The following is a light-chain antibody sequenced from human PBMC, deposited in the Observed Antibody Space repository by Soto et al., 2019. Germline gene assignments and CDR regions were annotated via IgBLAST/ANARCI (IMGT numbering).Light chain of an antibody. V-gene: IGKV3-20*01. CDR3: QQCGSSLPWT. CDR1: QIISSAY. Sequence: EMVLTQSPGTLSLSPGDRATLSCRASQIISSAYLAWYQQRPGQAPRHLIYAPSSRATGIPVRFSGSGSGTDFTLTISSLEPEDFAVYYCQQCGSSLPWTFGQGTMVEMK. J-gene: IGKJ1*01. CDR2: APS.